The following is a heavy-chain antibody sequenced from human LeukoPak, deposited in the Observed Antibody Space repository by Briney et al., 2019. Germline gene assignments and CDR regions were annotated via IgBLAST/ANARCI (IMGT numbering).Heavy chain of an antibody. J-gene: IGHJ4*02. D-gene: IGHD3-22*01. CDR1: GFTFTAYL. Sequence: GGSLRLSCAASGFTFTAYLMSWVRQAPGKGLEWVADIKHDGSEKYYVDSVKGRFTISRGNSKNTLYLQMNSLRAEDTAVYYCARLPMIVGGFDYWGQGTLVTVSS. V-gene: IGHV3-7*03. CDR2: IKHDGSEK. CDR3: ARLPMIVGGFDY.